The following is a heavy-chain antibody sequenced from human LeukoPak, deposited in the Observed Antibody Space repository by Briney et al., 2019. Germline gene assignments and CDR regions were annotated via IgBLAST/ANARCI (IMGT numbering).Heavy chain of an antibody. J-gene: IGHJ3*02. CDR2: INPNSSGT. D-gene: IGHD4-17*01. V-gene: IGHV1-2*02. CDR1: GYTFTGYY. Sequence: ASVKVSCKSSGYTFTGYYMHWVRQAPGQGLEWMGWINPNSSGTDYAQKFQGRVTMTRDTSISTAYMELRRLRSDDTAVYYCARGNDYGDHGRDGFDIWGQGILVTVSS. CDR3: ARGNDYGDHGRDGFDI.